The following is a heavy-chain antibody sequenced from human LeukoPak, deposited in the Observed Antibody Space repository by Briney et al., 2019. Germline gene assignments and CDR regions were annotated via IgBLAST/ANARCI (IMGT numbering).Heavy chain of an antibody. CDR1: GFTFSSYA. D-gene: IGHD3-22*01. CDR2: ISSSGSTI. CDR3: ARVSERRYYYDSSGYYYYFDY. V-gene: IGHV3-48*03. Sequence: GGSLRLSCAASGFTFSSYAMSWVRQAPGKGLEWVSYISSSGSTIYYADSVKGRFTISRDNAKNSLYLQMNSLRAEDTAVYYCARVSERRYYYDSSGYYYYFDYWGQGTLVTVSS. J-gene: IGHJ4*02.